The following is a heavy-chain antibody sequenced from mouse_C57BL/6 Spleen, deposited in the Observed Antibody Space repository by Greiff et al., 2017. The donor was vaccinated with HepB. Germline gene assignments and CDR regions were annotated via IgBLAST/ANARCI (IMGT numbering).Heavy chain of an antibody. V-gene: IGHV3-2*02. CDR2: ISYSGST. CDR3: ARTARIKY. Sequence: EVQLQESGPGLVKPSQSLSLTCTVTGYSITSGYGWNWIRQFPGNKLEWMGYISYSGSTNYNPSLKSRIPITRDTSKNQFFLQLNSVTNEDTATYYCARTARIKYWGQGTTLIVSS. J-gene: IGHJ2*01. CDR1: GYSITSGYG. D-gene: IGHD1-2*01.